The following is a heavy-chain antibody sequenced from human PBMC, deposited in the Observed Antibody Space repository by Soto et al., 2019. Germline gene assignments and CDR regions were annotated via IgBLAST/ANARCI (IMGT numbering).Heavy chain of an antibody. CDR3: ARLSYCSGGSCYSSNWFDP. CDR2: IYPGDPDT. V-gene: IGHV5-51*01. Sequence: GESLKISCKGSGYSFTSYWIGWVLQMPGKGLEWMGIIYPGDPDTRYSPSFQGQVTISADKSISTAYLQWSSLKASGTAMYYCARLSYCSGGSCYSSNWFDPWGQGTLVTVSS. D-gene: IGHD2-15*01. J-gene: IGHJ5*02. CDR1: GYSFTSYW.